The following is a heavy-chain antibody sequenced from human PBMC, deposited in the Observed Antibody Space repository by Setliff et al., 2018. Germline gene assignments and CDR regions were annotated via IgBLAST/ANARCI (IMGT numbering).Heavy chain of an antibody. D-gene: IGHD3-22*01. CDR3: ARAAKYDSSGYYGFRFDP. CDR1: RGSISRSY. CDR2: IYSSGSS. V-gene: IGHV4-59*01. Sequence: SETLPRTCSVSRGSISRSYWTWIRQSPGKGLQWIGYIYSSGSSNYNPSLKSRVTISVDTSKIQFSLRLSSVTAADTAVYYCARAAKYDSSGYYGFRFDPWGQGNLVTVSS. J-gene: IGHJ5*02.